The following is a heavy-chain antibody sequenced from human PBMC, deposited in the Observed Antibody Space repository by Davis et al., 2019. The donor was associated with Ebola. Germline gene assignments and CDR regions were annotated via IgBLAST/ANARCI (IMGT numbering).Heavy chain of an antibody. Sequence: GESLKIFCAASGFTFSSYGMPWVRQAPGKGLEWVAVISYDGSNKYYADSVKGRFTISRDNSKNTLYLQMNRLRAEDTDVYYCAKGDRMYVLGKGTTVTVSS. J-gene: IGHJ6*04. V-gene: IGHV3-30*18. CDR3: AKGDRMYV. CDR2: ISYDGSNK. CDR1: GFTFSSYG.